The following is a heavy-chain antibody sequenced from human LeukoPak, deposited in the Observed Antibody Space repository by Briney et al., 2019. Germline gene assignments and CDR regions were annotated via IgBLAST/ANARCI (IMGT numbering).Heavy chain of an antibody. J-gene: IGHJ5*02. V-gene: IGHV1-69*06. D-gene: IGHD3-22*01. CDR1: GGTFSSYA. Sequence: SVKVSCKASGGTFSSYAISWVRQAPGQGLEWMERIIPIFGTANYAQKFQGRVTITADKSTSTAYMELSSLRSEDTAVYYCARDYYDSSGYYNWFDPWGQGTLVTVSS. CDR2: IIPIFGTA. CDR3: ARDYYDSSGYYNWFDP.